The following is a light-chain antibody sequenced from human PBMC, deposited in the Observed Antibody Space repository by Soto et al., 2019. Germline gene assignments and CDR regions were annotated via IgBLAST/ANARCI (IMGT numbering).Light chain of an antibody. Sequence: EIVLTQSPGTLSLSPGEGATLSCRASQTISSFLAWYQQKRGQAPRLLIHGASNRATGIPDRFSGSGSGTDFTLTISSLQPEDFAVYYCQQDYNLPITFGQGTRLEIK. CDR3: QQDYNLPIT. V-gene: IGKV3D-7*01. CDR1: QTISSF. J-gene: IGKJ5*01. CDR2: GAS.